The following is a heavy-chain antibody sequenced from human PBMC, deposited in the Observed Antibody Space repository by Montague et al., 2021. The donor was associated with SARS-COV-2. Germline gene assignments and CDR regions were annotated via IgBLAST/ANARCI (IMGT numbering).Heavy chain of an antibody. CDR3: SHRRGGCCSDGICCWGKGFDY. CDR1: GFPLTTSGMG. D-gene: IGHD2-15*01. J-gene: IGHJ4*02. CDR2: IYWNDDK. Sequence: PALVKPTQTLTLTCTFSGFPLTTSGMGVDWIRQPPGKALEWLGLIYWNDDKFYNPSLKSRLAITKDTSKNQVVLSMTNVDPVDTATYFCSHRRGGCCSDGICCWGKGFDYWGLGTLVTVSS. V-gene: IGHV2-5*01.